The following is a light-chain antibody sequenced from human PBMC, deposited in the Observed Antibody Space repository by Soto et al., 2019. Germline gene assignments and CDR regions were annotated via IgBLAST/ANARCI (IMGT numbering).Light chain of an antibody. CDR2: GAS. CDR3: QQFRSSPPAFT. J-gene: IGKJ2*01. V-gene: IGKV3-20*01. Sequence: ESMLTQSPGTLSLSPGERATLSCRASQSISSMYLTWYQHKPGQAPRLLIYGASIRATGIPDRFSGSGSGTDFTLTISRVEPEDSAVYYCQQFRSSPPAFTFGQGTKLEI. CDR1: QSISSMY.